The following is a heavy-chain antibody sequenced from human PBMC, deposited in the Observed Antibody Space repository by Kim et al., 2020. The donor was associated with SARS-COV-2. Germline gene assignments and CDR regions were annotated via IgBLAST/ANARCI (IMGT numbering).Heavy chain of an antibody. CDR3: ARGFGVVIMGLDY. J-gene: IGHJ4*02. CDR1: GGSISSSNW. Sequence: SETLSLTCAVSGGSISSSNWWSWVRQPPGKGLEWIGEIYHSGSTNYNPSLKSRVTISVDKSKNQFSLKLSSVTAADTAVYYCARGFGVVIMGLDYWGQGTLVTVSS. CDR2: IYHSGST. D-gene: IGHD3-3*01. V-gene: IGHV4-4*02.